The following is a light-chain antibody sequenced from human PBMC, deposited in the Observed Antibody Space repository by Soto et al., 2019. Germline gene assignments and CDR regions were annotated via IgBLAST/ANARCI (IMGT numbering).Light chain of an antibody. CDR2: AAS. V-gene: IGKV1-39*01. CDR3: QQSYSTPPWT. J-gene: IGKJ1*01. Sequence: DIQMTQSPSTLSGSVGDRVAITCXASQTISSWLAWYQQKPGKAPKLLIYAASSLQSGVPSRFSGSGSGTDFTLTISSLQPEDFATYYCQQSYSTPPWTFGQGTKVDIK. CDR1: QTISSW.